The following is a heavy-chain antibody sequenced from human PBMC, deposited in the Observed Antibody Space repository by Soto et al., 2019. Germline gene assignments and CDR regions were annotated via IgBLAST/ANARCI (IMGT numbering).Heavy chain of an antibody. J-gene: IGHJ6*03. CDR2: INSDGSST. D-gene: IGHD6-6*01. Sequence: PGGSLRLSCAASGFTFSSYWMHWVRQAPGKGLVWVSRINSDGSSTSYADSVKGRFTISRDNAKNTLYLQMNSLRAEDTAVYYCARDYPYSSSSGYYYYYYYMDVWGKGTTVTVSS. V-gene: IGHV3-74*01. CDR3: ARDYPYSSSSGYYYYYYYMDV. CDR1: GFTFSSYW.